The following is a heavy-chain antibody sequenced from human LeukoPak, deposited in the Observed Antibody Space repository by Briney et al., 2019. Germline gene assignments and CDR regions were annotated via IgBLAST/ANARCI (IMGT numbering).Heavy chain of an antibody. J-gene: IGHJ4*02. V-gene: IGHV3-30*18. CDR1: GFAFGSYV. Sequence: GGSLRLSCAASGFAFGSYVMHWVRQTPGKGLEWVAVIAHDGSIKYYGESVKGRFTISRDSSKNTLYLQMNSLRNEDTAVYYCAKDLGDVRSWYLDYWGQGTLVPVSS. CDR3: AKDLGDVRSWYLDY. D-gene: IGHD3-16*01. CDR2: IAHDGSIK.